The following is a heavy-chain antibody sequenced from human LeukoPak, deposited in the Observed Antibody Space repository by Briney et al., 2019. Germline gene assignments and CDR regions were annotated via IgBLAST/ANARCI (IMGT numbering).Heavy chain of an antibody. V-gene: IGHV3-21*01. CDR3: TRGPHAAFDI. J-gene: IGHJ3*02. CDR2: VSGSSTYI. CDR1: GFTFSSYS. Sequence: GGSLRLSCAASGFTFSSYSMNWVRQAPGKGLEWVSSVSGSSTYIYYADSVKGRFTISRDNAKNSLYLRMNSLRAEDTAVYYCTRGPHAAFDIWGQGTMVTVSS.